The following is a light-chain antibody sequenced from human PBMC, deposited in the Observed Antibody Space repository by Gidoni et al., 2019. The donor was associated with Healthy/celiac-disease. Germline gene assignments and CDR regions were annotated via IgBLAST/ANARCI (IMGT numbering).Light chain of an antibody. CDR2: EVS. CDR3: MQSIQLPLT. CDR1: RGLLHSDGKTY. V-gene: IGKV2D-29*01. J-gene: IGKJ4*01. Sequence: DIVMTQNPLPLAVTPGRPASISCKSSRGLLHSDGKTYLYWYLQKPGQPPHLLIYEVSNRFSGVPDRFSGSGSGTDFTLNISRVEAEEVGVYYCMQSIQLPLTFGGGTKVEIK.